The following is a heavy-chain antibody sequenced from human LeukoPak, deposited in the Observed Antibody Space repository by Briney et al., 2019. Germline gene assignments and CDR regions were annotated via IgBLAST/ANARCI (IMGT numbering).Heavy chain of an antibody. CDR2: IRYDGSIK. V-gene: IGHV3-30*02. D-gene: IGHD5-12*01. CDR3: ARGPSGCHNT. CDR1: GFTFSSYG. J-gene: IGHJ4*02. Sequence: PGGSLRLSCAASGFTFSSYGMHWVRQAPGKGLEWVAFIRYDGSIKYYADSVKGRFTISRDNSKNTLYLQMNSLRAEDTAVYYCARGPSGCHNTGGQGTLVTVSS.